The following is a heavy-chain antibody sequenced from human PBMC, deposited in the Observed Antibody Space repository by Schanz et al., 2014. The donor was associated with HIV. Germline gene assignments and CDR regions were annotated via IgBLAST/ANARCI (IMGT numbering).Heavy chain of an antibody. J-gene: IGHJ4*02. Sequence: EVQLVESGGGLVQPGRSLRLSCAASGFIFDDYAMHWVRQAPGKGLEWVSGITWNSETRGYADSVKGRFSISRDNAKNSLYLQMKSLRAEDTAVYYCAKDPNDREKAFDYWGQGTLVTVSS. CDR3: AKDPNDREKAFDY. CDR2: ITWNSETR. D-gene: IGHD3-22*01. CDR1: GFIFDDYA. V-gene: IGHV3-9*01.